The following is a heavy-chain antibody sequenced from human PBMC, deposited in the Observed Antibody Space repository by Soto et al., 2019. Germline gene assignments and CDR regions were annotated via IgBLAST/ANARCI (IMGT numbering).Heavy chain of an antibody. V-gene: IGHV3-74*01. CDR2: INSDGSST. D-gene: IGHD1-1*01. Sequence: GGSLRLSCAASGLTFSNYWMHWVRQAPGKGLVWVSRINSDGSSTSYADSVKGRFTISRDNAKNTLYLQMNSLIPEDTAVYYCATGRDYFEYWGQGTLVTVSS. CDR1: GLTFSNYW. J-gene: IGHJ4*02. CDR3: ATGRDYFEY.